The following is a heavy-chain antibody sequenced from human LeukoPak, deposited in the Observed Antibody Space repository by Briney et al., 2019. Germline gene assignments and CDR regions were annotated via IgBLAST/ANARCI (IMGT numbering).Heavy chain of an antibody. CDR2: ISGSGGST. D-gene: IGHD3-22*01. CDR3: AKETLRDYYDSSGYFLYFDY. J-gene: IGHJ4*02. Sequence: GGSLRLSCAASGFTFSSYAMSWVRQAPGKGLEWVSAISGSGGSTYYADSVKGRFTISRDNSKNTLYLQMNSLRAEDTAVYYCAKETLRDYYDSSGYFLYFDYWGQGTLVTVSS. CDR1: GFTFSSYA. V-gene: IGHV3-23*01.